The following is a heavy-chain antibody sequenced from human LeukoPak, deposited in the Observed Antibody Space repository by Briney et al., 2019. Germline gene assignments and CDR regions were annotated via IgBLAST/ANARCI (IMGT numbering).Heavy chain of an antibody. D-gene: IGHD6-13*01. V-gene: IGHV1-2*02. CDR3: ARDDNIAPHSFAP. CDR1: GYTFTGYY. J-gene: IGHJ5*02. Sequence: ASVKVSCKASGYTFTGYYMHWVRQAPGQGLEWMGWINPNSGGTNYAQKFQGRVTMTRDTSISTAYMELSRLRSDDTAVYYCARDDNIAPHSFAPWGRETLVTVSS. CDR2: INPNSGGT.